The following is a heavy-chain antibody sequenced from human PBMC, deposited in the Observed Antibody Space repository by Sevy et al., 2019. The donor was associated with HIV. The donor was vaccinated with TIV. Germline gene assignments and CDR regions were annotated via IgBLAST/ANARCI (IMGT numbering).Heavy chain of an antibody. Sequence: PGGSLRLSCVGSGFTFREYSMNWVRQAPGKGLEWVSYISGSSTTIEHADSVKGRFSISRDNADNSVFLQMNRLRVEDTAVYYCARSLAAAENWFDPWGQGTLVTVSS. J-gene: IGHJ5*02. CDR1: GFTFREYS. CDR3: ARSLAAAENWFDP. V-gene: IGHV3-48*01. CDR2: ISGSSTTI. D-gene: IGHD6-13*01.